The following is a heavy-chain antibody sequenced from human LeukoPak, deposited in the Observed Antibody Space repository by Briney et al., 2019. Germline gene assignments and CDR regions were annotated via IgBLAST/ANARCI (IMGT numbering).Heavy chain of an antibody. CDR2: ISAYNGNT. V-gene: IGHV1-18*01. J-gene: IGHJ4*02. Sequence: ASVKVSCKASGYTFTTYGITWVRQAPGQGLEWMGWISAYNGNTNCAQNLQGRVTMTTDTSTSTAYLELRSLRSDDTAVYYCARATMVRGVTFHPDYWGQGTLVTVSS. CDR3: ARATMVRGVTFHPDY. CDR1: GYTFTTYG. D-gene: IGHD3-10*01.